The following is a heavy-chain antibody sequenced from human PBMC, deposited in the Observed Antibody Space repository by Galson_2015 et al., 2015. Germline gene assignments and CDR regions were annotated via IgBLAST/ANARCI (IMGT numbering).Heavy chain of an antibody. CDR1: GFSSSMYA. CDR3: AKTRRLYCNGVGGHHFDH. V-gene: IGHV3-23*01. CDR2: ISVSGGTT. Sequence: SLRLSCAGSGFSSSMYAMRWVRQAPGKGLEWVSVISVSGGTTYYADSVKGRFTVSRDSSLYLQMNSLTVDDTGVYYCAKTRRLYCNGVGGHHFDHLGQGTLVTVSS. J-gene: IGHJ4*02. D-gene: IGHD2-8*01.